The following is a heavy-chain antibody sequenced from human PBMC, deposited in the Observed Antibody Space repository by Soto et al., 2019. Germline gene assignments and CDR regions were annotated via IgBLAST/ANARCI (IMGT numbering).Heavy chain of an antibody. Sequence: VQLVQSGAEMKKPGASVKVSCKASGYTFTTYGISWVRQAPGQGLEWMGWISVYNDNTRYAQKLQGRVTMTTDTSTSTAYVELRSLRSDDTAVYYCARDSGTVVGDIDYWGQGTLVTVSS. CDR2: ISVYNDNT. CDR3: ARDSGTVVGDIDY. D-gene: IGHD1-26*01. J-gene: IGHJ4*02. V-gene: IGHV1-18*01. CDR1: GYTFTTYG.